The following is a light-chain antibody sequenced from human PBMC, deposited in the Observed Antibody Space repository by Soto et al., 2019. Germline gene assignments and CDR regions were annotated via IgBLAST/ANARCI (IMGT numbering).Light chain of an antibody. V-gene: IGKV2-30*01. CDR1: QSLLYSDVNIH. Sequence: DVVMTQSPLSLAVTLGQPAAISCRASQSLLYSDVNIHLNWLHQRPGPSPRRLIYKSSNRNSVVPTRLRGSGSGTDFTMKISRVEADNVGVYYCMQGTPWPPYTFGQGTKLDIK. J-gene: IGKJ2*01. CDR2: KSS. CDR3: MQGTPWPPYT.